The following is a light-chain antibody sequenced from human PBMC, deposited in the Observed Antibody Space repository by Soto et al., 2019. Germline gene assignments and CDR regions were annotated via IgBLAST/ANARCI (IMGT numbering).Light chain of an antibody. CDR3: QSYDNRLSGSV. Sequence: QLVLTQPPSVSGAPGQRVTISCTGSSSNIGAGYDVHWYQQFPGTAPRLLIYGNSNRPSGVPDRFSGSESGTSASLAITGLQAEDEADYYCQSYDNRLSGSVFGGGTKLTVL. J-gene: IGLJ2*01. CDR1: SSNIGAGYD. V-gene: IGLV1-40*01. CDR2: GNS.